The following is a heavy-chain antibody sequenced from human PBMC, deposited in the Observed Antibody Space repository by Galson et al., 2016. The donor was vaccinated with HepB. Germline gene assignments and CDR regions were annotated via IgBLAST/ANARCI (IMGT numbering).Heavy chain of an antibody. Sequence: SLRLSCAASGFIFSDYWMSWVRQAPGKGLQWVANIKHVGSKKEYVDSVKGRFTISSDNAKKALYLQMSSLTAEDTAVYYCARETIGGFDPWGQGTLVTVSS. CDR1: GFIFSDYW. CDR2: IKHVGSKK. CDR3: ARETIGGFDP. V-gene: IGHV3-7*01. J-gene: IGHJ5*02. D-gene: IGHD4/OR15-4a*01.